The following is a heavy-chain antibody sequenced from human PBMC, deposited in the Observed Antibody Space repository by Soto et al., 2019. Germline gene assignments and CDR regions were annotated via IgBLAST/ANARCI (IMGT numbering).Heavy chain of an antibody. CDR2: IISDGSGT. D-gene: IGHD1-1*01. CDR3: ARGGNEQNDY. J-gene: IGHJ4*02. Sequence: PGGSLRLSWASSGFTFISYWMHWVRQAPGKGLVWVSRIISDGSGTSYADSVKGRFTISRDNAKNTLYLQMNSLRADDTAVYYCARGGNEQNDYWGQGT. V-gene: IGHV3-74*01. CDR1: GFTFISYW.